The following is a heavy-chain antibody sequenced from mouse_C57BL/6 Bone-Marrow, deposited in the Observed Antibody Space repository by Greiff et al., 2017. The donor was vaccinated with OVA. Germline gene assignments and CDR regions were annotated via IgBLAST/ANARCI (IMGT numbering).Heavy chain of an antibody. CDR1: GYTFTSYW. Sequence: QVQLQQPGAELVKPGASVKLSCKASGYTFTSYWMHWVKQRPGQGLEWIGMIHPNCGSTNYNEKFKSKATLTVDKSSSTAYMQLSSLTSEDSAVYYCASDQYGSSYHYYAMDYWGQGTSVTVSS. D-gene: IGHD1-1*01. CDR2: IHPNCGST. V-gene: IGHV1-64*01. J-gene: IGHJ4*01. CDR3: ASDQYGSSYHYYAMDY.